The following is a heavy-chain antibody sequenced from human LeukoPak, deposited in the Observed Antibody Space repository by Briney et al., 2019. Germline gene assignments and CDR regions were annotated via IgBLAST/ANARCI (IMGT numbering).Heavy chain of an antibody. D-gene: IGHD1-7*01. CDR2: IIPIFGTA. CDR3: ARGAGMTGTNWVRLDHFDF. Sequence: SVKVSCKASGGTFSSYAISWVRQAPGQGLEWMGGIIPIFGTANYAQKFQGRVTITADESTSTAYMELSSLRSEDTAVYYCARGAGMTGTNWVRLDHFDFWGQGTLVTVSS. CDR1: GGTFSSYA. J-gene: IGHJ4*02. V-gene: IGHV1-69*01.